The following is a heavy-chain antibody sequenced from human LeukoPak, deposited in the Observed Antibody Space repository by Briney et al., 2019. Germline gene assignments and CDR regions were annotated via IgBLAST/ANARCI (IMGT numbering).Heavy chain of an antibody. CDR1: GFTFSSYS. CDR2: ISGGSSTI. D-gene: IGHD5-24*01. Sequence: GGSLRLSCVASGFTFSSYSMNWVRQAPGKGLEWVSYISGGSSTIYYADSVKGRFTISRDNARNSLFLQLNSLRAEDTAVYYRARDSTDGYNPAVDYWGQGTLVTVSS. V-gene: IGHV3-48*01. J-gene: IGHJ4*02. CDR3: ARDSTDGYNPAVDY.